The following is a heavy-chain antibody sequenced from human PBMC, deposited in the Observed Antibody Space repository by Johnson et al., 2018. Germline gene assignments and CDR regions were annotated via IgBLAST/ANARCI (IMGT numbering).Heavy chain of an antibody. CDR1: GGSFSGYY. CDR3: ARYSSSRDYYYYMDV. V-gene: IGHV4-34*01. Sequence: QVQLQQWGAGLLKPSETLSLTCAVYGGSFSGYYWSWIRQPPGKGLEWIGEINHSGSTNYNPSLKSRVTISVDTSKNQFSLKLSAVTAADTAVYYSARYSSSRDYYYYMDVWGKGTTVTVSS. J-gene: IGHJ6*03. D-gene: IGHD6-6*01. CDR2: INHSGST.